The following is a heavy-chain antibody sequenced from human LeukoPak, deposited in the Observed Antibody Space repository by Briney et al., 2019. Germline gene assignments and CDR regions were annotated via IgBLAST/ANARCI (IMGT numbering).Heavy chain of an antibody. CDR1: GFTFSSYS. J-gene: IGHJ4*02. Sequence: GGSLRLSCAASGFTFSSYSMNWVRQAPGKGLEWVSSISSSSSYIYYADSVKGRFTISRDNAKNSLYLQMNSLRAEDTAVYYCAREPDSSGYYYHYWGQGTLVTVSS. CDR3: AREPDSSGYYYHY. CDR2: ISSSSSYI. D-gene: IGHD3-22*01. V-gene: IGHV3-21*01.